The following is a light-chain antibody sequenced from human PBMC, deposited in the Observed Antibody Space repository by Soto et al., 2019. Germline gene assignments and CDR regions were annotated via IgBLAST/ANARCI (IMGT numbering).Light chain of an antibody. Sequence: EIVLTQSPATLSLSPGERATLSCRASQNVANYLDWYQQKPGQAPRLLIYGASTRATGIPDRFSGSGSGTDFTLTISGLEPEDFAVYSCQQYASSPQTLGQGTKVDIK. CDR3: QQYASSPQT. CDR1: QNVANY. J-gene: IGKJ1*01. CDR2: GAS. V-gene: IGKV3-20*01.